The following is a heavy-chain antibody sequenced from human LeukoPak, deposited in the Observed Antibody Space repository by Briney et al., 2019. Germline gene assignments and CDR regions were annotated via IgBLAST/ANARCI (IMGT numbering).Heavy chain of an antibody. D-gene: IGHD3-22*01. V-gene: IGHV4-59*01. CDR2: IYYSGST. Sequence: SETLSLTCTVSGGSISSYYWSWIRQPPGKGLEWIGYIYYSGSTNYNPSLKSRVTISVDTSKNQFSLKLSSVTAADTAVYYCARAEGRYYDSSAEKIDAFDIWGQGTMVTVSS. CDR1: GGSISSYY. CDR3: ARAEGRYYDSSAEKIDAFDI. J-gene: IGHJ3*02.